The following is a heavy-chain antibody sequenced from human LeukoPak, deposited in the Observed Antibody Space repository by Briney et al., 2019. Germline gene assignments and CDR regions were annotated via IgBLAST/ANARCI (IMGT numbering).Heavy chain of an antibody. D-gene: IGHD3-3*01. CDR1: EHTSSTSR. J-gene: IGHJ4*02. Sequence: GVSLRLSWAASEHTSSTSRMSWVRKAPWKGLEWVVQTKQDGSEKYYVDSVKGRFTTSRDKNSLFLQMNSVRAEDTAVYYCVGWGISGITNHWGQGTLVTVSS. CDR3: VGWGISGITNH. V-gene: IGHV3-7*01. CDR2: TKQDGSEK.